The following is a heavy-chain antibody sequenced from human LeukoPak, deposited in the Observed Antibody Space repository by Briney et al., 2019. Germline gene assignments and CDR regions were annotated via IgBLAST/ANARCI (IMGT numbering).Heavy chain of an antibody. Sequence: SETLSLTCIISGGSISDYYWGWIRQPPGKGLEWIGSIYYSGSTYYNASLKSRVTISVDTSKNQFSLKLSSVTAADTAVYYCARVELRFSNWFDPWGQGTLVTVSS. J-gene: IGHJ5*02. CDR2: IYYSGST. CDR3: ARVELRFSNWFDP. V-gene: IGHV4-39*07. D-gene: IGHD3-3*01. CDR1: GGSISDYY.